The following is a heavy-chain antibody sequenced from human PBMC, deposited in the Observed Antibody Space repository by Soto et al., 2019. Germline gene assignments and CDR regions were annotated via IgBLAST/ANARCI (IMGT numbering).Heavy chain of an antibody. J-gene: IGHJ3*02. CDR1: GFTFSSYD. D-gene: IGHD2-15*01. CDR2: IGTAGDT. CDR3: ARGPTEYCSGGSCYRDGAFDI. Sequence: PGGSLRLSCAAPGFTFSSYDMHWVPQATGKVLEWVSAIGTAGDTYYPGSVKGRFTISRENAKNSLYLQMNSLRAGDTAVYYCARGPTEYCSGGSCYRDGAFDIWGQGTMVTVS. V-gene: IGHV3-13*01.